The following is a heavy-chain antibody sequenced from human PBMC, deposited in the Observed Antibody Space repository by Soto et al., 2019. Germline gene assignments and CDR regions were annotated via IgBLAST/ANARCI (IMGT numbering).Heavy chain of an antibody. J-gene: IGHJ6*02. V-gene: IGHV1-69*08. CDR2: IIPIRGIA. D-gene: IGHD2-2*01. Sequence: QVQLVQSGAEVKKPGSSVKVSCKASGGTFSSYTISWVRQAPGQGLEWMGRIIPIRGIANYAQKFQGRVTITADKSTSTAYMELSSLRSEDTAVYYCARDGIYCSSTSCLPYGMDVWGQGTTVTVSS. CDR1: GGTFSSYT. CDR3: ARDGIYCSSTSCLPYGMDV.